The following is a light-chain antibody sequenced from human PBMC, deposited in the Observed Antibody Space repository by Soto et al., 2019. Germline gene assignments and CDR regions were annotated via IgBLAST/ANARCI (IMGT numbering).Light chain of an antibody. CDR2: EVA. J-gene: IGLJ1*01. V-gene: IGLV2-23*02. CDR1: NSDLGSFNF. Sequence: QSALTKPASVSGSPGQSITIACTRTNSDLGSFNFVSWYQQHPGKAPTVMIYEVAKRPSGISDRFSGSKSGNTASLTISGLHVEDEADYYCCSDAGTSSYLVGTGTKLTVL. CDR3: CSDAGTSSYL.